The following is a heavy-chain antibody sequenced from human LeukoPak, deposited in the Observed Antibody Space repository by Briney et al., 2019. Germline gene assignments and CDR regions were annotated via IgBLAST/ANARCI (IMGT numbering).Heavy chain of an antibody. Sequence: GGSLRLSCAASGFTFRSYGMHWVRQAPGKGLEWVAVISYDGPNKYYAESVKGRFTISRDNSKNTLYLQMNSLRAEDTAVYYCAKGTSYNWNDGWFDPWGNGILVTVSS. CDR2: ISYDGPNK. CDR1: GFTFRSYG. CDR3: AKGTSYNWNDGWFDP. V-gene: IGHV3-30*18. D-gene: IGHD1-20*01. J-gene: IGHJ5*02.